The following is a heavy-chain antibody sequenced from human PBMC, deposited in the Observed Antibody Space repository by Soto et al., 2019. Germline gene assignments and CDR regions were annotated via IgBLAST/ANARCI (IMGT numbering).Heavy chain of an antibody. Sequence: PGESLKISCKTSGYSFTTYWIGWVRQMPGKGLEWMGVIYPGDSDTRYSPSFQGQVTISADKSISTAYLQWSSLKASDTAMYYCARPPLTRDLSHFDYWGQGTLVTVSS. CDR1: GYSFTTYW. J-gene: IGHJ4*02. CDR3: ARPPLTRDLSHFDY. V-gene: IGHV5-51*01. D-gene: IGHD2-21*02. CDR2: IYPGDSDT.